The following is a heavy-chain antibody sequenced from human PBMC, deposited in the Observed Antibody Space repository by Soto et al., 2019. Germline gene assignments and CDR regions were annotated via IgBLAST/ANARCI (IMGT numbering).Heavy chain of an antibody. CDR2: ISGSSSYI. CDR3: ERMGAGYCVSSSCHPSPTMGYGMDG. CDR1: GFTFSSYD. V-gene: IGHV3-21*01. J-gene: IGHJ6*02. D-gene: IGHD2-2*01. Sequence: EVQLVESGGGLVKPGGSLRLSCAASGFTFSSYDMSWVRQAPGTGLDWVSSISGSSSYIYYADSVKGRFTISRDNAKNSLYLQMNRLRAEDTAVYYCERMGAGYCVSSSCHPSPTMGYGMDGWGQGTTVTVAS.